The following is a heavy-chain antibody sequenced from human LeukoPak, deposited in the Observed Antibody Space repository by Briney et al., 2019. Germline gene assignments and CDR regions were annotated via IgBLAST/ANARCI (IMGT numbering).Heavy chain of an antibody. CDR2: ISGSGGST. Sequence: GGSLRLSCAASGFTFDDYGMSWVRQAPGKGLEWVSAISGSGGSTYYADSVKGRFTISRDNSKNTLYLQMNSLRAEDTAVYYCAREWELPPFDYWGQGTLVTVSS. V-gene: IGHV3-23*01. CDR3: AREWELPPFDY. CDR1: GFTFDDYG. J-gene: IGHJ4*02. D-gene: IGHD1-26*01.